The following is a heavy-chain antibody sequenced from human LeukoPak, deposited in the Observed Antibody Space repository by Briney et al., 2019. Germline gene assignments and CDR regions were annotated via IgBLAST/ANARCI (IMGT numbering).Heavy chain of an antibody. CDR2: FDPEDGET. CDR1: GYTLTELS. D-gene: IGHD4-11*01. CDR3: ATEGGYSKPFDY. Sequence: ASVKVSCKVSGYTLTELSMHWVRQAPGKGLEWMGGFDPEDGETIYAQTFQGRVTMTEDTSTDTAYMELSSLRSEDTAVYYCATEGGYSKPFDYWGQGTLVTVSS. V-gene: IGHV1-24*01. J-gene: IGHJ4*02.